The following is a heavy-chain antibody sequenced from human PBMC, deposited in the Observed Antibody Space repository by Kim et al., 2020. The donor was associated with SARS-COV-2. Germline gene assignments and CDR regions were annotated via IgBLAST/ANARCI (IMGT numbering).Heavy chain of an antibody. D-gene: IGHD1-26*01. V-gene: IGHV1-69*13. CDR2: IIPIFGTA. J-gene: IGHJ5*02. CDR1: GGTFSSYA. Sequence: SVKVSCKASGGTFSSYAISWVRQAPGQGLEWMGGIIPIFGTANYAQKFQGRVTITADESTSTAYMELSSLRSEDTAVYYCARGQSSGSHWDWFDPWGQGTLVTFSS. CDR3: ARGQSSGSHWDWFDP.